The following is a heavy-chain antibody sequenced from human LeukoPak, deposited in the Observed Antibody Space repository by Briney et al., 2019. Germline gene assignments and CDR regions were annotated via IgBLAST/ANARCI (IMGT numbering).Heavy chain of an antibody. CDR3: ARDSDAFDI. CDR2: ISPYNGNT. J-gene: IGHJ3*02. CDR1: GYSFTSYG. V-gene: IGHV1-18*01. Sequence: ASVKVSCKASGYSFTSYGISWVRQAPGQGLEWMGWISPYNGNTNDAQKLQGRVTMTTDTSTSTAYMELSSLRSEDTAVYYCARDSDAFDIWGQGTMVTVSS.